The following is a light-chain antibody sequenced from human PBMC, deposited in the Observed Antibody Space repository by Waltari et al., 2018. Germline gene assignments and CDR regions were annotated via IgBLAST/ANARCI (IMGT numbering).Light chain of an antibody. J-gene: IGKJ2*01. CDR1: QSVGSS. CDR3: QRYNNGGKT. V-gene: IGKV3-15*01. CDR2: HAS. Sequence: IVMTQSPATLSVSPGERATLSCRASQSVGSSLAWYQQKPGQAPRLIIYHASTRATGVPTRFSGSGSGTEFTLTISSLQSEDFAVYYCQRYNNGGKTFGPGTKLEIK.